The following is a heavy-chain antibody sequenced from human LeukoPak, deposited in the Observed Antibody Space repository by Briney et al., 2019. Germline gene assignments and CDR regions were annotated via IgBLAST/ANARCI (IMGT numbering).Heavy chain of an antibody. V-gene: IGHV4-34*01. D-gene: IGHD3-22*01. CDR3: ARSRWLSVNYYDSSGYYWFDY. CDR2: INHSGST. CDR1: GGSFSGYY. Sequence: NSSETLSLTCAVYGGSFSGYYWSWIRQPPGKGLEWIGEINHSGSTNYNPSLKSRVTISVDTSKNQFSLKLSSVTAADTAVYYCARSRWLSVNYYDSSGYYWFDYWGQGTLVTVSS. J-gene: IGHJ4*02.